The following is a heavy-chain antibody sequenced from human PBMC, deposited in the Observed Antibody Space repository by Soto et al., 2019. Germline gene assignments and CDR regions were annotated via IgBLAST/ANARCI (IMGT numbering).Heavy chain of an antibody. CDR1: GYTFTSYY. D-gene: IGHD3-22*01. CDR3: ARGGAGVTMIVVVITSDWFDP. CDR2: INPSGGST. V-gene: IGHV1-46*01. J-gene: IGHJ5*02. Sequence: GASVKVSCKASGYTFTSYYMHWVRQAPGQGLEWMGIINPSGGSTSYAQKFQGRVTMTRDTSTSTVYMELGSLRSEDTAVYYCARGGAGVTMIVVVITSDWFDPWGQGTLVTVSS.